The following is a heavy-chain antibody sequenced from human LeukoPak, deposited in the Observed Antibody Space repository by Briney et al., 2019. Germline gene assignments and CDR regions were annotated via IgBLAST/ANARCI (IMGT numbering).Heavy chain of an antibody. D-gene: IGHD2-2*02. J-gene: IGHJ6*03. CDR1: GGTFSSYA. CDR3: VRDGHRLYDYYYYYMDV. CDR2: IIPIFGTA. Sequence: ASVKVSCKASGGTFSSYAISWVRQAPGQGLKWMGGIIPIFGTANYAQKFQGRVTITADESTSTAYMELSSLRSDDTAVYYCVRDGHRLYDYYYYYMDVWGKGTTVTVSS. V-gene: IGHV1-69*13.